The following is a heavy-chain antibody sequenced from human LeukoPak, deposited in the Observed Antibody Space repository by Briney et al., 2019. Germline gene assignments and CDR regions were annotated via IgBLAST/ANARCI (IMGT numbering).Heavy chain of an antibody. D-gene: IGHD3-10*01. CDR1: GFSFNGYA. CDR3: AKGSRGYTHYYLDS. J-gene: IGHJ4*02. Sequence: GVSLRLSCAASGFSFNGYAMSWVRQAPGKGLEWVSSISGSGASTFYADSVKGRFTLSKDTSSNTLFLQMNSLRAEDTAVYYCAKGSRGYTHYYLDSWGQGTHVTVS. V-gene: IGHV3-23*01. CDR2: ISGSGAST.